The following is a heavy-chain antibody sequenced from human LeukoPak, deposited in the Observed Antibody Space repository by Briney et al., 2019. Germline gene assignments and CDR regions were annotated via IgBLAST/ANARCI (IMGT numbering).Heavy chain of an antibody. CDR2: MNPNSGNT. V-gene: IGHV1-8*01. CDR3: ARGSELLFVEATIDY. CDR1: GYTFTGYD. D-gene: IGHD2-2*01. Sequence: ASVKVSCKASGYTFTGYDINWVRQATGQGLEWMGWMNPNSGNTGYAQKFQGRVTMTRNTSISTAYMELSSLRSEDTAVYYCARGSELLFVEATIDYWGQGTLVTVSS. J-gene: IGHJ4*02.